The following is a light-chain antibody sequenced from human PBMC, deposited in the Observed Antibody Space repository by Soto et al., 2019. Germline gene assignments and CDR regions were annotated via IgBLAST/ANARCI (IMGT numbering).Light chain of an antibody. CDR3: QQYGRSPWT. J-gene: IGKJ1*01. CDR2: GAS. Sequence: EIVLTQSPGTLSLSPGERATLSCRASQSVSSSYLAWYQRKPGQAPRLLIYGASSRATGIPDRFSGSGSGTDFTLTISRLEPADFAVYYCQQYGRSPWTFGHGTKVEIK. V-gene: IGKV3-20*01. CDR1: QSVSSSY.